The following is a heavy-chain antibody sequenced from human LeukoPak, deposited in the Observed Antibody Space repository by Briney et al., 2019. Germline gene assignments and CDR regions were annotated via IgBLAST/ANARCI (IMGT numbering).Heavy chain of an antibody. V-gene: IGHV4-39*01. CDR2: IYYSGST. J-gene: IGHJ4*02. CDR3: ARRGGYSSSSIDY. D-gene: IGHD6-6*01. CDR1: GGSISSSSYY. Sequence: PSETLSLTCTVSGGSISSSSYYWGWIRQPPGKGLEWIGSIYYSGSTYYNPSLKSRVTISVDTSKNQFSLKLSSVTAADTAVYYCARRGGYSSSSIDYWGQGTLVTVSS.